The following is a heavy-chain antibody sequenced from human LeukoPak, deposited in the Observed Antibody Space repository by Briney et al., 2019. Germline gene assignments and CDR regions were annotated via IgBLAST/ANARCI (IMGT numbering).Heavy chain of an antibody. CDR2: ISSSSSYI. CDR1: GFTFSSYS. CDR3: ARDFGYSGYDAGY. Sequence: GGSLRLSCAASGFTFSSYSMNWVRQAPGKGLEWVSSISSSSSYIYYADSVKGRFTISRDNAKNSLYLQMNSLRAEDTAVYYCARDFGYSGYDAGYWGQGTLVTVSS. D-gene: IGHD5-12*01. J-gene: IGHJ4*02. V-gene: IGHV3-21*01.